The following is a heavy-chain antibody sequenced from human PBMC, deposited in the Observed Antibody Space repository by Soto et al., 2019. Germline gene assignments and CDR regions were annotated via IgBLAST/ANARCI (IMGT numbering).Heavy chain of an antibody. CDR2: IYHNGIK. J-gene: IGHJ5*02. D-gene: IGHD2-2*01. CDR1: VGSISSGIYY. V-gene: IGHV4-31*03. Sequence: TLSLTGTVSVGSISSGIYYWNWVLQHRGKGLEWIGYIYHNGIKYYNPSLKSRLTISVDTSKNQFSLKLSYVTAADTAVYYCARATEHYQLLDGKKYWFDPWGQGTLVTVSS. CDR3: ARATEHYQLLDGKKYWFDP.